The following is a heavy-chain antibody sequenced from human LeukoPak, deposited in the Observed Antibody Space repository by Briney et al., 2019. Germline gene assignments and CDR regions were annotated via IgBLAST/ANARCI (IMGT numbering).Heavy chain of an antibody. D-gene: IGHD2-2*01. CDR1: GFTFSSYA. Sequence: GGSLRLSCAASGFTFSSYAMSWVRQAPGKGLGWVSGISGSGGSTYYADSVKGRFTISRDNSKNTLFLQMNSLRAEDTAVYYCAKRYCSIRCTHFDYWGQGTLVTVSS. J-gene: IGHJ4*02. CDR2: ISGSGGST. V-gene: IGHV3-23*01. CDR3: AKRYCSIRCTHFDY.